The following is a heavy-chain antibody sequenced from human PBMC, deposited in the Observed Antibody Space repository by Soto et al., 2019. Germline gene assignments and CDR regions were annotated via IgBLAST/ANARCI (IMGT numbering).Heavy chain of an antibody. V-gene: IGHV4-31*03. CDR3: ARVSGSYYYGMDV. J-gene: IGHJ6*02. CDR1: GGSISSGGYY. Sequence: SETLSLTCTVSGGSISSGGYYWSWIRQHPGKGLEWIGYIYYSGSTYYNPSLKSRVTTSVDTSKNQFSLKLSSVTAADMAVYYCARVSGSYYYGMDVWGQGTTVTVSS. D-gene: IGHD1-26*01. CDR2: IYYSGST.